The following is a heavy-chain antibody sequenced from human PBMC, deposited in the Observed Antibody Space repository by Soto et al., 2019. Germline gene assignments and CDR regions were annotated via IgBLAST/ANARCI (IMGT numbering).Heavy chain of an antibody. Sequence: SETLSLTCTVSGGSISSSSYYWGWIRQPPGKGLEWIGSIYYSGSTYYNPSLKSRVTISVDTSKNQFSLKLSSVTAADTAVYYCARLKPAPPGSIVGATTGAFDIWGQGTMVTVSS. V-gene: IGHV4-39*01. J-gene: IGHJ3*02. CDR1: GGSISSSSYY. D-gene: IGHD1-26*01. CDR2: IYYSGST. CDR3: ARLKPAPPGSIVGATTGAFDI.